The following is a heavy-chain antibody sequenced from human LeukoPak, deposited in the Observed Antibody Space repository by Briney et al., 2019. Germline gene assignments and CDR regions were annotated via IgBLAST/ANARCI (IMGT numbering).Heavy chain of an antibody. J-gene: IGHJ4*02. V-gene: IGHV3-11*06. Sequence: GGSLRLSCAASGFTFSDYYMSWIRQAPGKGLEWISYIRGDSSRTDYADSVKGRFTISRDNSKNTLSLQVSSLRTEDTAVYYCAKDRYSYAFEYSDSWGQGTLVTVSS. CDR1: GFTFSDYY. CDR3: AKDRYSYAFEYSDS. D-gene: IGHD5-18*01. CDR2: IRGDSSRT.